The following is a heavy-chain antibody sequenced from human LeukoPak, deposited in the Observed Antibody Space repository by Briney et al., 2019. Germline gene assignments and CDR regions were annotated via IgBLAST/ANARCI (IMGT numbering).Heavy chain of an antibody. D-gene: IGHD3-10*01. CDR2: ISSTSIYI. J-gene: IGHJ5*02. V-gene: IGHV3-21*01. Sequence: GGSLRLSCAASGFTFSRNSMNWVRQAPGRGLEWVSSISSTSIYIYYADSVKGRFTISRDNSKNTLYLQMNSLRAEDTAVYYCARPLMYYYGSETYFWFDPWGQGTLVTVSS. CDR1: GFTFSRNS. CDR3: ARPLMYYYGSETYFWFDP.